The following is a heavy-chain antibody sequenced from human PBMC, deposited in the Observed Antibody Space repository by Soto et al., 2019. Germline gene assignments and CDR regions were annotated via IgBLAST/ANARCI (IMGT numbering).Heavy chain of an antibody. CDR3: ARGYSSSWYRGADAFEI. Sequence: ASVKVSCKASGYTFTSYAIHWVRQAPGQRLEWMGWINAGNGNTKYSQKFQGRVTITRDTSASTAYMELSSLRSEDTAVYYCARGYSSSWYRGADAFEIWGQGTMVTVSS. CDR1: GYTFTSYA. CDR2: INAGNGNT. D-gene: IGHD6-13*01. J-gene: IGHJ3*02. V-gene: IGHV1-3*01.